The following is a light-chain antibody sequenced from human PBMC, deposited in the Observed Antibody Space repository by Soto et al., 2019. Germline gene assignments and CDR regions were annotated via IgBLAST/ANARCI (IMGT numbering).Light chain of an antibody. CDR1: SSDAGSYNF. CDR2: EDS. Sequence: QSVLTQPASVSGSPGQSITISCTGTSSDAGSYNFVSWYQQHPGKAPKVMIYEDSKRPSGVSNRFSGSKSGNTASLTISGLQAEDEADSYCCSYASSSTYWVFGGGTKLTVL. V-gene: IGLV2-23*01. J-gene: IGLJ3*02. CDR3: CSYASSSTYWV.